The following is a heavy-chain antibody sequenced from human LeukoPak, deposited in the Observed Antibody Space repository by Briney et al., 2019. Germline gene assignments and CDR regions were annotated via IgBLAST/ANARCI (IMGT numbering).Heavy chain of an antibody. CDR2: IIPIFGTA. D-gene: IGHD6-13*01. J-gene: IGHJ4*02. CDR1: GSTFSSYA. Sequence: SVKVSCKASGSTFSSYAISWVRQAPGQGLEWMGGIIPIFGTANYAQKFQGRVTITTDESTSTAYMELSSLRSEDTAVYYCATTGPYSSSWYGSPFDYWGQGTLVTVSS. CDR3: ATTGPYSSSWYGSPFDY. V-gene: IGHV1-69*05.